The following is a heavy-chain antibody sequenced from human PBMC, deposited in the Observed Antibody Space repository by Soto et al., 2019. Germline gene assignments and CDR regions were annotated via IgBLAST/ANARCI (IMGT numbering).Heavy chain of an antibody. CDR2: IYHSGST. V-gene: IGHV4-38-2*02. CDR1: GYSISSGYY. CDR3: ARDSIAARDFDY. Sequence: PSETLSLTCTVSGYSISSGYYWGWIRQPPGKGLEWIGSIYHSGSTYYNPSLKSRVTISVDTSKNQFSLKLSSVTAADTAVYYCARDSIAARDFDYWGQGTLVTVSS. J-gene: IGHJ4*02. D-gene: IGHD6-6*01.